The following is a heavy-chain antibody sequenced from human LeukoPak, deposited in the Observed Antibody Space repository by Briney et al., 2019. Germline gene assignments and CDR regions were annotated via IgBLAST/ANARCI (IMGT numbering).Heavy chain of an antibody. CDR2: INHSGST. D-gene: IGHD3-3*01. CDR1: GGSFSSYY. CDR3: ARSRFLEWLLYRYFAFDI. J-gene: IGHJ3*02. Sequence: PSETLSLTCAVYGGSFSSYYWSWIRQPPGKGLEWIGEINHSGSTNYNPSLKSRVTISVDTSKNQFSLKLSSVTAADTAVYYCARSRFLEWLLYRYFAFDIWGQGTMVTVSS. V-gene: IGHV4-34*01.